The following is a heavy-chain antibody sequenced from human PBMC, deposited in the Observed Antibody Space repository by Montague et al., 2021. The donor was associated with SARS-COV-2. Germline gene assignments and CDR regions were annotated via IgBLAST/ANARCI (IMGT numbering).Heavy chain of an antibody. Sequence: RSLSLSASGFTFSSYAMSWVRQAPGKGLEWVSAISGSGGNTYYADSVKGRFTISRDNSKNTLYVQMNRLRAEDTAVYYCAKDTGRRNYFDYWGQGTLVTVSS. CDR1: GFTFSSYA. J-gene: IGHJ4*02. V-gene: IGHV3-23*01. CDR2: ISGSGGNT. D-gene: IGHD4-11*01. CDR3: AKDTGRRNYFDY.